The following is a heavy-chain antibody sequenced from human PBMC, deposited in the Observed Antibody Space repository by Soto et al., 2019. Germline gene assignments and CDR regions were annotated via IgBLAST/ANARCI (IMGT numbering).Heavy chain of an antibody. D-gene: IGHD2-15*01. CDR1: GYSFTSYW. V-gene: IGHV5-10-1*03. CDR3: ASSDCSGGSCLPSAI. CDR2: IDPSDSYT. Sequence: EVQLVQSGAEVKKPGESLRISCKGSGYSFTSYWISWVRQMPGKGLEWMGRIDPSDSYTNYSPSFHGHVTISADKSISTAYLQWSSLKASDTAMYYCASSDCSGGSCLPSAIWGQGTMVTVSS. J-gene: IGHJ3*02.